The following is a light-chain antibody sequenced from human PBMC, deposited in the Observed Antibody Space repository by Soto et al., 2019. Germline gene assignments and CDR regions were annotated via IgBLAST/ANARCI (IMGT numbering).Light chain of an antibody. J-gene: IGLJ1*01. CDR3: SSYTTDISPYV. V-gene: IGLV2-14*01. Sequence: QSVLTQPASVSGSPGQSITISCTGTSKDVGNGYDSVSWYQRHPGKAPKLIIYEVVNRPSGVSNRFSGSKSGNTASLTISGLQADDEADYYCSSYTTDISPYVFGTGTKVTVL. CDR1: SKDVGNGYDS. CDR2: EVV.